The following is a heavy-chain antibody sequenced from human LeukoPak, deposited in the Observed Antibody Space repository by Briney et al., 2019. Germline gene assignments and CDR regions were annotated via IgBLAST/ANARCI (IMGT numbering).Heavy chain of an antibody. CDR1: GGSISSSSYY. CDR3: ARGVGASVSSASGYYGSGSYQFDY. D-gene: IGHD3-10*01. V-gene: IGHV4-39*07. Sequence: SETLSLTCTVSGGSISSSSYYWGWIRQPPGKGLEWIGSIYYSGSTYYNPSLKSRVTISVDTSKNQFSLKLSSVTAADTAVYYCARGVGASVSSASGYYGSGSYQFDYWGQGTLVTVSS. J-gene: IGHJ4*02. CDR2: IYYSGST.